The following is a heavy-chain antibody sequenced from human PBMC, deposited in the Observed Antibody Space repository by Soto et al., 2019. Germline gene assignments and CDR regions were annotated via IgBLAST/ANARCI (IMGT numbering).Heavy chain of an antibody. CDR1: GFTVSSNY. Sequence: PGGSLRLSYAASGFTVSSNYMSWVRQAPGKGLEWVSVIYSGGSTYYADSVKGRFTISRDNSKNTLYLQMNSLRAEDTAVYYCARDQRHFDWLLLRPTGMDVCGQGTTVTVSS. V-gene: IGHV3-53*01. CDR2: IYSGGST. CDR3: ARDQRHFDWLLLRPTGMDV. D-gene: IGHD3-9*01. J-gene: IGHJ6*02.